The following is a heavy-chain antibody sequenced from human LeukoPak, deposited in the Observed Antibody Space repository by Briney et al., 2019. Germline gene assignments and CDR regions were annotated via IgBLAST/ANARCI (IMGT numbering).Heavy chain of an antibody. Sequence: SETLSLTCTVSGGSISSYYWSWIRQPPGKGLEWIGYIYYSGSTNYNPSLKSRVTISVGTSKNQFSLKLSSVTAADTAVYYCARAHSSSWYSVGGYYFDYWGQGTLVTVSS. CDR1: GGSISSYY. CDR2: IYYSGST. J-gene: IGHJ4*02. CDR3: ARAHSSSWYSVGGYYFDY. V-gene: IGHV4-59*08. D-gene: IGHD6-13*01.